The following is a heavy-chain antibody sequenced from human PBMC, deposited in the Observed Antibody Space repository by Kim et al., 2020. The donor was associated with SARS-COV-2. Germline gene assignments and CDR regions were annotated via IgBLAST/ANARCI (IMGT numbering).Heavy chain of an antibody. Sequence: SVKVSCKASGGTFSSYAISWVRQAPGQGLEWMGGIIPIFGTANYAQKFQGRVTITADESTSTAYMELSSLRSEDTAVYYCARVNSSSWYDYYYYGMDVWGQGTTVTVSS. CDR3: ARVNSSSWYDYYYYGMDV. V-gene: IGHV1-69*13. D-gene: IGHD6-13*01. CDR1: GGTFSSYA. CDR2: IIPIFGTA. J-gene: IGHJ6*02.